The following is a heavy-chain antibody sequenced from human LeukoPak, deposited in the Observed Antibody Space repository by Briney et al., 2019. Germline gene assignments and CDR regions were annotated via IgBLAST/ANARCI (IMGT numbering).Heavy chain of an antibody. D-gene: IGHD1-26*01. Sequence: PGGSLRLSCAASGFTFNNYGMHWVRKAPGKGLEWVAVIWYDGRSKYYADSVKGRFTISRDNSKDTLYLQMNSLRAEDTAVYYCARDQSIREGSYYIILDYWGQGTLVTVSS. J-gene: IGHJ4*02. CDR1: GFTFNNYG. V-gene: IGHV3-33*01. CDR2: IWYDGRSK. CDR3: ARDQSIREGSYYIILDY.